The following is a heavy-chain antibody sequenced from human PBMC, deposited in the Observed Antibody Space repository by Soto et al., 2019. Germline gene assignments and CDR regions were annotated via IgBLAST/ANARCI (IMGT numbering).Heavy chain of an antibody. Sequence: EVQRLESGGGLVQPGGSLRLSCAASGFTFSSYGMTWVRQAPGKGLEWVSVSSATGAGTCYADSVKCRLTISRDTSKNTGCLQMTCMTVDDAAVYCCAKYRRAGGNYCLYSDFWGQGALSMVSS. CDR2: SSATGAGT. CDR3: AKYRRAGGNYCLYSDF. CDR1: GFTFSSYG. V-gene: IGHV3-23*01. D-gene: IGHD1-7*01. J-gene: IGHJ4*02.